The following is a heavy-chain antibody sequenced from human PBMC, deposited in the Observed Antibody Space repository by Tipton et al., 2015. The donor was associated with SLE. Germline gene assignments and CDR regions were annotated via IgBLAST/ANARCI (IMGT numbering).Heavy chain of an antibody. CDR2: IYATDKT. CDR1: GASTSDFY. Sequence: GASTSDFYWSWIRQPPGKGLEWIGFIYATDKTRYSPSLSSRAVISVDPSKNQVSLKLTSVTAADTGTYYCASLPEHWGQGTLVAVSS. J-gene: IGHJ4*02. CDR3: ASLPEH. V-gene: IGHV4-4*09.